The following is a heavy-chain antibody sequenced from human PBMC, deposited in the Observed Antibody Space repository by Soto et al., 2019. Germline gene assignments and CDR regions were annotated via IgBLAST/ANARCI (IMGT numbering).Heavy chain of an antibody. J-gene: IGHJ5*02. CDR3: ARGQWELRFDP. Sequence: QVQLQQWGAGLLKPSETLSLTCAVYGGSFSGYYWSWIRQPPGKGLEWIGEINHYGSPNYNPSLESRVTXAXXTSKNQFSLRLSSVTAADTAVYYCARGQWELRFDPWGQGTLVTVSS. CDR1: GGSFSGYY. CDR2: INHYGSP. D-gene: IGHD1-26*01. V-gene: IGHV4-34*01.